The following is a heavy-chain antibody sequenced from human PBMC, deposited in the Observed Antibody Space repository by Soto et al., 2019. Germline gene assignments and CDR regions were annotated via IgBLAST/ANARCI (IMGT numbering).Heavy chain of an antibody. CDR2: IGTAGDT. D-gene: IGHD3-10*01. J-gene: IGHJ6*03. V-gene: IGHV3-13*01. CDR3: ARTAYYYGSGSYFTEYYMDV. CDR1: GFTFSSYD. Sequence: EVQLVESGGGLVQPGGSLRLSCAASGFTFSSYDMHWVRQATGKGLEWVSAIGTAGDTYYPGSVKGRFTISRENAKNSLYLQMNSLRAGDTAVYYCARTAYYYGSGSYFTEYYMDVWGKGTTVTVSS.